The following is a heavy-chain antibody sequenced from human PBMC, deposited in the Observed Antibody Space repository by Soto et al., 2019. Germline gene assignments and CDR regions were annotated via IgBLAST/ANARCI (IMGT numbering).Heavy chain of an antibody. CDR3: SQALAFTGGDGFAP. D-gene: IGHD3-9*01. CDR1: GRSISTGGLY. CDR2: SYYSGMT. J-gene: IGHJ3*01. Sequence: QVQLREWGPGLVKPSQTLSLKCSFSGRSISTGGLYWSWIRQHPRKGLEWIGDSYYSGMTYDKPCLPSRVTISIEPATEQFSLELTSVSAADKAVYYSSQALAFTGGDGFAPWAQGRLVTVSS. V-gene: IGHV4-31*02.